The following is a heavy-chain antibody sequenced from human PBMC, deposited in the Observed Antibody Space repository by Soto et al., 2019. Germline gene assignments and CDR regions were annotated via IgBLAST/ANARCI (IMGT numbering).Heavy chain of an antibody. V-gene: IGHV3-21*01. J-gene: IGHJ4*02. D-gene: IGHD5-18*01. CDR1: GFTFSSYS. CDR3: ARLHYGYVPSFDY. CDR2: ISSSSSYI. Sequence: VQLVESGGGQVQPGGSLRISCAASGFTFSSYSMNWVRQAPGKGLEWVSSISSSSSYIYYADSVKGRFTISRDNAKNSLYLQMNSLRAEDTAVYYCARLHYGYVPSFDYWGQGTLVTGSS.